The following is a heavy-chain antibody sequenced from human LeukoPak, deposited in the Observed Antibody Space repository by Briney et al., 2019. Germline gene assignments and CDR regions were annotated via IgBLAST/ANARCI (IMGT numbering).Heavy chain of an antibody. J-gene: IGHJ3*02. CDR1: GFTFSSYS. Sequence: GGSLRLSCAASGFTFSSYSMNWVRQAPGKGLEWVSYISSSSSTIYYADFVKGRFTISRDNAKNSLYLQMNSLRAEDTAVYYCARDRAIWDAFDIWGQGTMVTVSS. CDR3: ARDRAIWDAFDI. D-gene: IGHD1-26*01. V-gene: IGHV3-48*01. CDR2: ISSSSSTI.